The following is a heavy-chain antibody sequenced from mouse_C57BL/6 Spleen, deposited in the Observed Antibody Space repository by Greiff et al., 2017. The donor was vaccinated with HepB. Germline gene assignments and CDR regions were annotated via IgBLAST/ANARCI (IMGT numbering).Heavy chain of an antibody. D-gene: IGHD1-1*01. J-gene: IGHJ2*01. CDR3: ARSLYYYGSSYYFDY. CDR2: IYPGSGST. V-gene: IGHV1-55*01. Sequence: QVQLQQPGAELVKPGASVKMSCKASGYTFTSYWITWVKQRPGQGLEWIGDIYPGSGSTNYNEKFKSKATLTVDTSSSTAYMQLSSLTSEDSAVYYCARSLYYYGSSYYFDYWGQGTTLTVSS. CDR1: GYTFTSYW.